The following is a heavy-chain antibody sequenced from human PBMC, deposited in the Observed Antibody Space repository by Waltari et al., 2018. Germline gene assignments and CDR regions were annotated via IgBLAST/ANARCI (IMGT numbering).Heavy chain of an antibody. D-gene: IGHD1-26*01. V-gene: IGHV1-46*01. CDR2: INPSGGST. CDR1: GYTFTSYY. Sequence: QVQLVQSGAEVKKPGASVKVYCKASGYTFTSYYMHWVRQAPGQGLEWMGIINPSGGSTSYAQKFQGRVTMTRDTSTSTVYMELSSLRSEDTAVYYCARDFVGAPALDYWGQGTLVTVSS. CDR3: ARDFVGAPALDY. J-gene: IGHJ4*02.